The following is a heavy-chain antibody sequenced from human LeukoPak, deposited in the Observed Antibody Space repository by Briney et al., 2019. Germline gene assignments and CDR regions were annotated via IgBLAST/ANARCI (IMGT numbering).Heavy chain of an antibody. V-gene: IGHV3-7*01. CDR3: ATSFLQWLGREDAFDI. CDR2: IKQDGSEK. Sequence: GGSLRLSCAASGFTFSSYWMSWVRQAPGKGLEWVANIKQDGSEKYYVDSVKGRFTISRDNAKNSLYLQMNSLRAEDTAVYYCATSFLQWLGREDAFDIWGQGTMVTVSS. J-gene: IGHJ3*02. D-gene: IGHD6-19*01. CDR1: GFTFSSYW.